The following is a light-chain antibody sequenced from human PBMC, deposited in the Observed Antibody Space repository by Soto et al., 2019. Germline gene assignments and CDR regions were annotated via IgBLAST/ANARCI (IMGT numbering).Light chain of an antibody. V-gene: IGLV2-14*01. CDR3: SSYTTSSTYV. CDR2: EVT. J-gene: IGLJ1*01. CDR1: RNDVGSYNS. Sequence: QSALTQPASVSGSPGQSITISCTGTRNDVGSYNSVSWYQQHPGKAPKLMIYEVTNRPSGVSNRFSASKSGNTASLTISGLQAEDEAGYYCSSYTTSSTYVLGTGTKVTVL.